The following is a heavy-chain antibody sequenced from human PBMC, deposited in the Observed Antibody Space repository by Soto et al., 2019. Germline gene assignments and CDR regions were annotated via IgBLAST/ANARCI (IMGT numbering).Heavy chain of an antibody. J-gene: IGHJ6*02. CDR3: AVLRFLELYYYYGMDV. CDR1: GFTFSSYG. Sequence: GGSLTLSCAACGFTFSSYGMHWVRQAPGKGLEWVAVISYDGSNKYYADSVKGRFTISRDNSKNTLYLQMNSLTAEDTAVYYCAVLRFLELYYYYGMDVWGQGTTVTVSS. CDR2: ISYDGSNK. V-gene: IGHV3-33*08. D-gene: IGHD3-3*01.